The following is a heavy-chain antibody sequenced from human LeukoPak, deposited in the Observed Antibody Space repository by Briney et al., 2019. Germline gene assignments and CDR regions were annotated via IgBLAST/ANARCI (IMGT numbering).Heavy chain of an antibody. Sequence: ASVKVSCKASGYTFTSYGIRWVRQAPGQGLEWMGWISAYNGNTNYAQKLQGRVTMTTDTSTSTAYMELRSLRSDDTAVYYCARDSMVRGVIITLNLDYWGQGTLVTVSS. CDR3: ARDSMVRGVIITLNLDY. CDR1: GYTFTSYG. CDR2: ISAYNGNT. D-gene: IGHD3-10*01. J-gene: IGHJ4*02. V-gene: IGHV1-18*01.